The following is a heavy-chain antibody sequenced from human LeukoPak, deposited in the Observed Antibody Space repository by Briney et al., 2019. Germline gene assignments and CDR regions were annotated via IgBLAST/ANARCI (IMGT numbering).Heavy chain of an antibody. V-gene: IGHV4-34*01. Sequence: SETLSLTCAVYGGSFSGYYWSWIRQPPGKGLEWIGEINHSGSTNYNPSLKSRVTISVDTSKNQFSLKLSSVTAADTAVYYCARPGITAFDIWGQGTMVTVSS. CDR1: GGSFSGYY. J-gene: IGHJ3*02. D-gene: IGHD3-10*01. CDR2: INHSGST. CDR3: ARPGITAFDI.